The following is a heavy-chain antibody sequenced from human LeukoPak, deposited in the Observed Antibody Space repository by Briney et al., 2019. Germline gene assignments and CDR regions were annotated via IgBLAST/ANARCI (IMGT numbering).Heavy chain of an antibody. CDR2: ISTSSTYI. CDR3: ARAVVVVVVAATTFDY. V-gene: IGHV3-21*04. Sequence: GGSLRLSCAASGFTFRNYRMNWVRQAPGKGLEWVSSISTSSTYIFYADSVKGRFTISRDNAKNSLYLQMNSLRAEDTAVYYCARAVVVVVVAATTFDYWGQGTLVTVSS. J-gene: IGHJ4*02. CDR1: GFTFRNYR. D-gene: IGHD2-15*01.